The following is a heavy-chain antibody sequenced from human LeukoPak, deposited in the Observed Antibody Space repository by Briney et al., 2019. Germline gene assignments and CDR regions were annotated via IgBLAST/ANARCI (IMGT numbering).Heavy chain of an antibody. D-gene: IGHD5-18*01. Sequence: GESPKISCEGSGYTFTTYWIGWVRQLPGKGLEWMGIIYPGDSDTRYSPSFQGQVTISADKSISTAYLQWSSLKASDTAMYYCARRGVDTAMGGFDYWGQGTLVTVSS. CDR3: ARRGVDTAMGGFDY. J-gene: IGHJ4*02. CDR1: GYTFTTYW. V-gene: IGHV5-51*01. CDR2: IYPGDSDT.